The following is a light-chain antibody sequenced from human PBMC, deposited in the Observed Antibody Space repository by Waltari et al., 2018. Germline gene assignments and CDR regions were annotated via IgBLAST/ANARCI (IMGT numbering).Light chain of an antibody. Sequence: QSALTQPRSVSGSPGQSVTISRTKTNSDIDPFNYVSWYQQHPGKAPKLVIYDVRVRPSGVPDRFSGSRSGNTASLIISGLQPEDEADYYCSSFPGGSLVFGGGTELTVL. CDR3: SSFPGGSLV. CDR1: NSDIDPFNY. CDR2: DVR. J-gene: IGLJ2*01. V-gene: IGLV2-11*01.